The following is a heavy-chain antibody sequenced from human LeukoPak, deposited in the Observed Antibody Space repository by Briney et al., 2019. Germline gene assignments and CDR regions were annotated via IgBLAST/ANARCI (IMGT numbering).Heavy chain of an antibody. V-gene: IGHV4-4*07. CDR3: AREVNEKHDAFDM. Sequence: SETLSLTCSVSSVSINGYYWSWIRQSAGKGLEWLGRFYFSGSSDYNPSLKSRVSMSIDTSQDHFYLRLTSVTAADTGVYFCAREVNEKHDAFDMWGQGTMVAVSS. J-gene: IGHJ3*02. D-gene: IGHD2-8*01. CDR1: SVSINGYY. CDR2: FYFSGSS.